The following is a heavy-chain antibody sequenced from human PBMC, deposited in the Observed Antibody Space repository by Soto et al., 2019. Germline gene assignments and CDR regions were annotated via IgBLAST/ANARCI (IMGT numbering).Heavy chain of an antibody. CDR3: ARGDLSSSWTRREYAEYFHH. CDR1: GGSFSGYY. J-gene: IGHJ1*01. D-gene: IGHD6-13*01. V-gene: IGHV4-34*01. Sequence: SETLSLTCAVYGGSFSGYYWSWIRQPPGKGLEWIGEINHSGSTNYKASLKSRVTISVDTSKNQFDLKLSSVTAADTAVYYCARGDLSSSWTRREYAEYFHHWGQGTLVTVSS. CDR2: INHSGST.